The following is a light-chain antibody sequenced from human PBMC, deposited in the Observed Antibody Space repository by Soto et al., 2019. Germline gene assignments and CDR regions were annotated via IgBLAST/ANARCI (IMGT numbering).Light chain of an antibody. CDR1: QSVSSN. Sequence: IVMTQSPATLSVSPGERGALSCRASQSVSSNLAWYQQKPDQTPKLLIYVASTRATGIPARFSGSGSGTEFTLTISSLQSEDFAVYYCQQYNVWPLTFGGGTKVEFK. CDR3: QQYNVWPLT. J-gene: IGKJ4*01. V-gene: IGKV3-15*01. CDR2: VAS.